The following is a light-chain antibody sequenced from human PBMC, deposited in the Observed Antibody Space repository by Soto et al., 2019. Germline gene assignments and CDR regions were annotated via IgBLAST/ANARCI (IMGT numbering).Light chain of an antibody. CDR3: SSYAGSNNLKV. V-gene: IGLV1-51*01. J-gene: IGLJ2*01. CDR1: SSNIGNNH. CDR2: DNN. Sequence: QSVLTQPPSVSAAPGQKVTVSCSGSSSNIGNNHVSWYQHLPGTAPKVLIYDNNKRPSGIPDRFSGSKSATSATLDITGLQTGDEADYYCSSYAGSNNLKVFGGGTKVTVL.